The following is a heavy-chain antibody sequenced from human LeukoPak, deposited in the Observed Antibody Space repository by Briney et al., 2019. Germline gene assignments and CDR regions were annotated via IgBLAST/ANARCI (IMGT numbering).Heavy chain of an antibody. CDR1: GFTFSSYG. Sequence: PGGSLRLSCAASGFTFSSYGMHWVRQAPGKGLEWVAVISYDGSNKYYADSVKGRFTISRDNSKNTLYLQMNSLRAEDTAVYYCAKDPEWELLRGAFDYWGQGTLVTVPS. V-gene: IGHV3-30*18. CDR3: AKDPEWELLRGAFDY. J-gene: IGHJ4*02. CDR2: ISYDGSNK. D-gene: IGHD1-26*01.